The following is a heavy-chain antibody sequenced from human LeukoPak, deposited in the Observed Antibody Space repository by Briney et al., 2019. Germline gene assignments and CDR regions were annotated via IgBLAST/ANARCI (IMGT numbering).Heavy chain of an antibody. CDR2: ISGSGGST. Sequence: PGGSLRLSCAASGFTFSSYAMSWVRQAPEKGLEWVSGISGSGGSTYYADSVKGRFTISRDSSKNTLYLQMSSLRAEDTAVYFCAGGRGLDKDYYYYGMDVWGQGTTVTVSS. CDR1: GFTFSSYA. J-gene: IGHJ6*02. CDR3: AGGRGLDKDYYYYGMDV. D-gene: IGHD2-15*01. V-gene: IGHV3-23*01.